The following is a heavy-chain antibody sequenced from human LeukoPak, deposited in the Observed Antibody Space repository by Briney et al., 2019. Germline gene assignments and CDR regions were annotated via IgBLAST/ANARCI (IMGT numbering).Heavy chain of an antibody. CDR3: ARERVKYCSSTSCFRDYYYYYMDV. J-gene: IGHJ6*03. CDR1: GFTFRSYE. Sequence: GGSLRLSCAASGFTFRSYEMNWVRQAPGKGLEWVSYISSSGRTIYYAGSVKGRFTISRDNARNSLYLQMNSLRAEDTAVYYCARERVKYCSSTSCFRDYYYYYMDVWGKGTTVTVSS. V-gene: IGHV3-48*03. D-gene: IGHD2-2*01. CDR2: ISSSGRTI.